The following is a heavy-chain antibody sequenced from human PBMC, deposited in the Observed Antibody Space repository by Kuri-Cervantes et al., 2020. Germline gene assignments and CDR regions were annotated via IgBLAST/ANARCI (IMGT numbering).Heavy chain of an antibody. Sequence: GESLKISCAASGFTFSSYAMHWVRPAPGKGLEWVAVISYDGSNKYYADSVKGRFTISKDNSKNTLYLQMNSLRAEDTAVYYCARDMVRGVIILDWGQGTLVTVSS. CDR3: ARDMVRGVIILD. J-gene: IGHJ4*02. D-gene: IGHD3-10*01. CDR2: ISYDGSNK. CDR1: GFTFSSYA. V-gene: IGHV3-30-3*01.